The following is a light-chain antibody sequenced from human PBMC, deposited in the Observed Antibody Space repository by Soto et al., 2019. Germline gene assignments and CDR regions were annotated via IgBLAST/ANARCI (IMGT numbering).Light chain of an antibody. V-gene: IGLV2-23*01. CDR1: SSDVGSYGL. J-gene: IGLJ2*01. CDR2: EGS. CDR3: FSYAGTTNVA. Sequence: QSALTQPASVSGSPGQSITISCTGTSSDVGSYGLVSWYQQHPGKAPKLMIYEGSQRPSGVSNRFSGSKSSNTASLTIFGLQADDEADYYCFSYAGTTNVAFGTGTKLTVL.